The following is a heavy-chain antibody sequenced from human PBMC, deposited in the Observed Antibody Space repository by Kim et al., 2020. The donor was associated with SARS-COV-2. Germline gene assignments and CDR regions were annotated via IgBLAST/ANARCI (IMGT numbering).Heavy chain of an antibody. CDR3: ARQGVMVRGVIEWFDP. V-gene: IGHV4-39*01. D-gene: IGHD3-10*01. J-gene: IGHJ5*02. Sequence: SRKSRVTISVDTSKNQFSLKLSSVTAADTAVYYCARQGVMVRGVIEWFDPWGQGTLVTVSS.